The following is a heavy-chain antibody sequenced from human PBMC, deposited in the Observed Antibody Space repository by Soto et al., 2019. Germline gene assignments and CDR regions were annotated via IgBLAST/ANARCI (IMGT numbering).Heavy chain of an antibody. Sequence: QVQLVESGGGVVQPGRSLRLSCAASGFTFSSYGMHWVRQAPGKGLEWVAVIWYDGSNKYYADSVKGRFTISRDNSKNTLYLQMNSLRAEDTAVYYCAREYKDCWSGPDVRWFDPWGQGTLVTVSS. V-gene: IGHV3-33*01. J-gene: IGHJ5*02. CDR3: AREYKDCWSGPDVRWFDP. CDR2: IWYDGSNK. D-gene: IGHD3-3*01. CDR1: GFTFSSYG.